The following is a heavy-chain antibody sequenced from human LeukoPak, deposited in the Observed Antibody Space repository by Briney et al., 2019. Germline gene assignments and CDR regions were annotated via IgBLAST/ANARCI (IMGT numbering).Heavy chain of an antibody. Sequence: PGGSLRLSCAASGFPFSRHAMHWVRQAPGKGLEWVAVISYDGTNKYYADSVKGRFTISRDNAKNSLYLQMNSLRAEDTAVYYCAREGLDYWGQGTLVTVSS. V-gene: IGHV3-30*04. CDR3: AREGLDY. J-gene: IGHJ4*02. CDR1: GFPFSRHA. CDR2: ISYDGTNK.